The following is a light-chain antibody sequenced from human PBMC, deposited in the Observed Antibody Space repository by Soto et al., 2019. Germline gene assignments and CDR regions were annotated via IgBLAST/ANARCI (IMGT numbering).Light chain of an antibody. V-gene: IGKV3-20*01. CDR1: QTVSNTY. CDR2: GAS. CDR3: QQYGALPPT. Sequence: EIVLTQFPGALSLSPGERVTLSCRASQTVSNTYLAWYQQKSGQAPKFLIYGASNRATGIPDRFSGSGSGTDFTLTIRRLEPEDVAVYYCQQYGALPPTFGGGTKVEIK. J-gene: IGKJ4*01.